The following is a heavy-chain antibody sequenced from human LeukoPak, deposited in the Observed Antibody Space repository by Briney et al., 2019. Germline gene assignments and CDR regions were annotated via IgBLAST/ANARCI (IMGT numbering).Heavy chain of an antibody. CDR2: ISDSGGSS. D-gene: IGHD3-22*01. CDR3: AKRGVVIRVILVGFHKEAYYFDS. CDR1: GITLSNYG. J-gene: IGHJ4*02. V-gene: IGHV3-23*01. Sequence: GGSLRLSCAVSGITLSNYGMSWVRQAPGKGLEWVAGISDSGGSSNYADSVKGRFTISRDNPKNTLYLQMNSLRAEDTAVYFCAKRGVVIRVILVGFHKEAYYFDSWGQGALVTVSS.